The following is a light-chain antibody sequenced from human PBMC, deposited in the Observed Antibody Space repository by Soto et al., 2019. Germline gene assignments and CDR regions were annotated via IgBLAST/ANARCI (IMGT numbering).Light chain of an antibody. CDR3: QQYNSYSPWT. CDR2: KAS. J-gene: IGKJ1*01. CDR1: QSISNH. V-gene: IGKV1-5*03. Sequence: DIQMTQSPSSLYASVEGRVIITCRASQSISNHLNWYQQKPGRAPKLLISKASSLESGVPSRFSGSGFGTEFTLTISSLQPDDFATYYCQQYNSYSPWTFGQGTKVDI.